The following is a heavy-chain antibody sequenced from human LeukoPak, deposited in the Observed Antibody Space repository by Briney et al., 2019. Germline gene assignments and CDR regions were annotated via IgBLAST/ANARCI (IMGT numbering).Heavy chain of an antibody. CDR3: ARGRYSYGIYYYYYYGMDV. V-gene: IGHV4-39*01. J-gene: IGHJ6*02. D-gene: IGHD5-18*01. Sequence: SETLSLTCTVSGGSITSTNYYWGWIRQPPGKGLDWIGSIYYSGSAYYNPSLESRVTISVDTSKNQFSLKLSSVTAADTAVYYCARGRYSYGIYYYYYYGMDVWGQGTTVTVSS. CDR1: GGSITSTNYY. CDR2: IYYSGSA.